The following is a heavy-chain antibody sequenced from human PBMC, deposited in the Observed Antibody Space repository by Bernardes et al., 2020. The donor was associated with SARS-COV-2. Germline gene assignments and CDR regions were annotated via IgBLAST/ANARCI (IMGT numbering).Heavy chain of an antibody. V-gene: IGHV1-2*02. D-gene: IGHD3-22*01. CDR3: ALPPTNYDRYGMDV. Sequence: ASVKVSCKASGYTFTGYYIHWVRQAPGQGLEWMGWINPNSGGTNYAQKFQGRVTMTRDTSSSTAYMELSRLRSDDTAVYYCALPPTNYDRYGMDVWGQGTTVTGS. J-gene: IGHJ6*02. CDR1: GYTFTGYY. CDR2: INPNSGGT.